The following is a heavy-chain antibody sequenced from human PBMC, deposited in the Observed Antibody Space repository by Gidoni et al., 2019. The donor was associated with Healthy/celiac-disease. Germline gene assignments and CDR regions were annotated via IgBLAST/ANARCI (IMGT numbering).Heavy chain of an antibody. CDR1: GGSFSSYA. D-gene: IGHD5-18*01. Sequence: SSVQVSCKASGGSFSSYAISWVRQAPGQGLEWLGGIIPIFGTANYSQKFQGRVTITADESTSTAYMELSSLRSEDTAVYYCARGRVDTAMVTYYYGMDVWGQGTTVTVSS. CDR2: IIPIFGTA. J-gene: IGHJ6*02. V-gene: IGHV1-69*01. CDR3: ARGRVDTAMVTYYYGMDV.